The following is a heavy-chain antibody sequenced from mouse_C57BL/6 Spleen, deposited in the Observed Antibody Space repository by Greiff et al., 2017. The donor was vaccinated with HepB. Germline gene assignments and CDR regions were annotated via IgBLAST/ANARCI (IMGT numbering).Heavy chain of an antibody. J-gene: IGHJ4*01. V-gene: IGHV1-69*01. CDR1: GYTFTSYW. CDR2: IDPSDSYT. CDR3: ARAGDSSGYNYAMDY. D-gene: IGHD3-2*02. Sequence: QVQLKQPGAELVMPGASVKLSCKASGYTFTSYWMHWVKQRPGQGLEWIGEIDPSDSYTNYNQKFKGKSTLTVDKSSSTAYMQLSSLTSADSAVYYCARAGDSSGYNYAMDYWGQGTSVTVSS.